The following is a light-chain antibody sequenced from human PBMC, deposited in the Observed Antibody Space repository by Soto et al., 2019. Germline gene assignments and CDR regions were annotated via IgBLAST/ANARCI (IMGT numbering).Light chain of an antibody. CDR3: CSYAGSIIYVV. V-gene: IGLV2-23*01. Sequence: QSALTQPASVSGSPGQSITISCTGTSSDVGSYNLVSWYQQHPGKAPKLMIYEGSKRPSGVSNRFSGSKSGNTASLTISGLQSEDAADYYCCSYAGSIIYVVFGGGTKLTVL. CDR1: SSDVGSYNL. CDR2: EGS. J-gene: IGLJ2*01.